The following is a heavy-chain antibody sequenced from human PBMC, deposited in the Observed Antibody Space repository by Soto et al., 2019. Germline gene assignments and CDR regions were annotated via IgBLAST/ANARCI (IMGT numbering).Heavy chain of an antibody. J-gene: IGHJ4*02. Sequence: QVQLVQSGAEVKKPGSSLKVSCTASGGILNNYAISWLRQAPGQGLEWMGGIITAFGPAIYAQKFQGRVSITADEYTQTAHMDLSRLRSEDTAVYYCAEGGSWARLDNWGQGTLFTVSS. D-gene: IGHD6-13*01. V-gene: IGHV1-69*01. CDR3: AEGGSWARLDN. CDR1: GGILNNYA. CDR2: IITAFGPA.